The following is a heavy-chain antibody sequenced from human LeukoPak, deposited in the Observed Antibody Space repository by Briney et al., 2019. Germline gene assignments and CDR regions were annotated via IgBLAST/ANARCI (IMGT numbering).Heavy chain of an antibody. CDR3: AKDRGACSLDY. D-gene: IGHD3-10*01. Sequence: GGSLRLSCAASGFTFSSYAMSWVPQAPGKGLEWVSAISGSGDSTYYGDSVKGRFTISRDNCQNTLHLPMNRLTAEDTAIYYGAKDRGACSLDYWGQGTLVTVSS. CDR2: ISGSGDST. CDR1: GFTFSSYA. V-gene: IGHV3-23*01. J-gene: IGHJ4*02.